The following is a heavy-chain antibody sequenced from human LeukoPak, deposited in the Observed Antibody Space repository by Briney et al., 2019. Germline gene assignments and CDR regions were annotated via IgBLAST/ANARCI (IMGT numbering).Heavy chain of an antibody. Sequence: GGSLRLSCAASGFTFSSYSMHWVRQAPGKGLEWVAVIWYDGSNKYYADSVKGRFTISRGNSKNTLYLQMNSLRAEDTAVYYCARPYYDSSGYYYWGNAFDIWGQGTMVTVSS. V-gene: IGHV3-33*01. CDR2: IWYDGSNK. D-gene: IGHD3-22*01. CDR3: ARPYYDSSGYYYWGNAFDI. CDR1: GFTFSSYS. J-gene: IGHJ3*02.